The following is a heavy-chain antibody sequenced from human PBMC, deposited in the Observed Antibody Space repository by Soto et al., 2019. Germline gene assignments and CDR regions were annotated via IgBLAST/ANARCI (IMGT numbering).Heavy chain of an antibody. CDR2: ISYSGST. CDR1: GGSISSYY. CDR3: AREGVTPSYYYYYGMDV. Sequence: QVQLQESGPGLVKPSETLSLTCTVSGGSISSYYWSWIRQPPGKGLEWIGYISYSGSTNYNSSLKSRVTISVGTSKNQLSLKLSSVTAADTAVYYCAREGVTPSYYYYYGMDVWGQGTTVTVSS. J-gene: IGHJ6*02. D-gene: IGHD5-18*01. V-gene: IGHV4-59*01.